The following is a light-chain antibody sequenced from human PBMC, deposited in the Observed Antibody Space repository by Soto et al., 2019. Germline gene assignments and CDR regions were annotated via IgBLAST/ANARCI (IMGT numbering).Light chain of an antibody. CDR3: QQYNDWPPYT. CDR1: QSISRN. V-gene: IGKV3-15*01. Sequence: EIVLTQSPATLSVSPWERATLSCRASQSISRNLAWYQQKPGQAPRLLIYAASTRATGLPARFSGSGSGTEFTLTISSLQSEDFAVYYCQQYNDWPPYTFGQGTKVDIK. J-gene: IGKJ1*01. CDR2: AAS.